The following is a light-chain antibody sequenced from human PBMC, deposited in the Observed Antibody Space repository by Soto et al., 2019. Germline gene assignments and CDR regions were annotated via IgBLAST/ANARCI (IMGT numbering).Light chain of an antibody. CDR3: SSYAGKHNLL. J-gene: IGLJ2*01. CDR1: SSDVGGYDS. CDR2: EVN. V-gene: IGLV2-8*01. Sequence: QSVLTQPPCASGSPGQSVTISCTGTSSDVGGYDSVSWYQQHPGKAPKLMIYEVNERPSGVPDRFSGSKSGNTASLTVSGLEAEDEADYCCSSYAGKHNLLFGGGTKLTVL.